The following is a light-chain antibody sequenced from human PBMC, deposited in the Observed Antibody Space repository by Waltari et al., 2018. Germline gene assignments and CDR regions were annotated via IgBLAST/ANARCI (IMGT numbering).Light chain of an antibody. CDR3: SSYAGSDNLI. V-gene: IGLV2-8*01. Sequence: QSALTQPPSASGSPGQSVPISCTGTPTDAGAYNHLSWYQQHPGKAPKLMIYEVSKRPSGVPDRFSGSKSGNTASLTVSGLQAEDEADYYCSSYAGSDNLIFGGGTKLTVL. CDR2: EVS. CDR1: PTDAGAYNH. J-gene: IGLJ2*01.